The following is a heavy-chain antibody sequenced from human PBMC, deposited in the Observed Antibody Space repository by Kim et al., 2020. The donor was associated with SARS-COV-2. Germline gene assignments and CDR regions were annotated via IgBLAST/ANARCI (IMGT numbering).Heavy chain of an antibody. V-gene: IGHV3-66*01. Sequence: GGSLRLSCAASGFTVSSNYMSWVRQAPGKGLEWVSLIYSGGITYYADSVKGRFTISRYNSKNTLYLQMNSLRAEDTAVYFCARDYYDSSGYYYSDYWGQGTLVTVSS. J-gene: IGHJ4*02. CDR3: ARDYYDSSGYYYSDY. CDR2: IYSGGIT. D-gene: IGHD3-22*01. CDR1: GFTVSSNY.